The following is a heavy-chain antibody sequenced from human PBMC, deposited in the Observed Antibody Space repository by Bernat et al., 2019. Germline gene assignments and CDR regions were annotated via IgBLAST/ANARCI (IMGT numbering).Heavy chain of an antibody. Sequence: QLQLHESGPGLVKPSETLSLTCTVSGGSISSSSYYWGWIRQPPGKGLEWIGSIYYSGSTYYNPSLKSRVTISVDTSKNQFSLKLSSVTAADTAVYYCARRQWLVQGDGDAFDIWGQGTMVTVSS. V-gene: IGHV4-39*01. CDR2: IYYSGST. CDR3: ARRQWLVQGDGDAFDI. J-gene: IGHJ3*02. CDR1: GGSISSSSYY. D-gene: IGHD6-19*01.